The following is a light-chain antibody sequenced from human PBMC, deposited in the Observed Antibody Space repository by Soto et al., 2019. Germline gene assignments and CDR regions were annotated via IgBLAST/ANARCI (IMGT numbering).Light chain of an antibody. CDR3: NSYTSSNTYV. CDR2: EVS. Sequence: QSALTQPPSVSGSPGQSVTISCTGTSSDVGSYNRVSWYQQPPGTAPKLMIYEVSNRPSGVPDRFSGSKSGNTASLTISGLQPEDKADYYCNSYTSSNTYVFGTGTKVTVL. J-gene: IGLJ1*01. CDR1: SSDVGSYNR. V-gene: IGLV2-18*02.